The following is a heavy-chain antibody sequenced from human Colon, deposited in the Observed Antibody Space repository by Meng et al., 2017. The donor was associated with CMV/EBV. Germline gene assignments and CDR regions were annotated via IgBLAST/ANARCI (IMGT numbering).Heavy chain of an antibody. CDR1: GFRFTSYG. CDR3: ARDLLEGAGRLADASDI. J-gene: IGHJ3*02. V-gene: IGHV3-30*04. D-gene: IGHD1-26*01. CDR2: RLFDARSK. Sequence: GESLKISCVASGFRFTSYGLHWLRQAPGRGLEWVAVRLFDARSKDYADSVKGRFTVSRDNYKNTLYLEMNDLRTEDTAVYYCARDLLEGAGRLADASDIWGQGKMVTVSS.